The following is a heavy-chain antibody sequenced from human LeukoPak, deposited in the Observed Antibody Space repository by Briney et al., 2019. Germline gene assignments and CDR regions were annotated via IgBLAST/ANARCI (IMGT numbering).Heavy chain of an antibody. V-gene: IGHV3-23*01. CDR3: AKQQLTTREFDY. J-gene: IGHJ4*02. Sequence: GGSLRLSCVASGITFSSHAMAWIRQAPGKGLEWVSVVTGSGSRTFYAPSVEGRFTISRDNSKNTLYLQMNSLRAEDTAVYYCAKQQLTTREFDYWGQGTLVTVSS. D-gene: IGHD6-13*01. CDR2: VTGSGSRT. CDR1: GITFSSHA.